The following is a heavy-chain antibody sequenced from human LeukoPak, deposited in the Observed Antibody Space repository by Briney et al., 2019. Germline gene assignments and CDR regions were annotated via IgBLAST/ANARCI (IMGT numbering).Heavy chain of an antibody. Sequence: PSETLSLICTVSGGSISSYYWSWIRQPAGKGLEWIGLIYTSGSTNYNPSLKSRVTMSVDTSKNQFSLKLSSVTAADTAVYYCAREGDYEGYFDYWGQGTLVTVSS. CDR1: GGSISSYY. D-gene: IGHD4-17*01. CDR3: AREGDYEGYFDY. V-gene: IGHV4-4*07. J-gene: IGHJ4*02. CDR2: IYTSGST.